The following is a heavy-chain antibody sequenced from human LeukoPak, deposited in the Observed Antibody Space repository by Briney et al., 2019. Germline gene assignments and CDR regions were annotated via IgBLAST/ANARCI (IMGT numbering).Heavy chain of an antibody. V-gene: IGHV3-11*01. Sequence: GGSLRLSCAASGFTFSDYYMSWIRQAPGKGLEWVSYISSSGSTISYAGSVKGRFTISRDNAKNSLYLQMNSLRAEDTAVYYCARRSGYDSLDYWGQGTLVTVSS. CDR3: ARRSGYDSLDY. CDR2: ISSSGSTI. J-gene: IGHJ4*02. CDR1: GFTFSDYY. D-gene: IGHD5-12*01.